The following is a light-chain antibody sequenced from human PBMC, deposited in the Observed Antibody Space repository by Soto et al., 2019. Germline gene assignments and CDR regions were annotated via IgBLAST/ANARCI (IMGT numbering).Light chain of an antibody. CDR2: DAS. J-gene: IGKJ1*01. V-gene: IGKV1-5*01. Sequence: DIQMTQSPSTLSASVGDKVTITCRASQSISSWLAWYQQKPGKAPKLLIFDASSLESEVPPRFSGSGSGTEFTLTISSLQPDDFAIYYCQQYNSYSRTFGQGTKVDIK. CDR1: QSISSW. CDR3: QQYNSYSRT.